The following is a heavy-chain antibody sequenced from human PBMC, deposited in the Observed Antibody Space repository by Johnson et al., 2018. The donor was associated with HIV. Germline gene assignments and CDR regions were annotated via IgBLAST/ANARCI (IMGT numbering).Heavy chain of an antibody. CDR2: ISYDGSNK. J-gene: IGHJ3*02. CDR1: GFTFSSYG. Sequence: QVQLVESGGGVVQPGRSLRLSCAASGFTFSSYGMHWVRQAPGKGLEWVAVISYDGSNKYYADSVQGRFTISRDNSKNTLYLQMNSLRAEDTAVYYCAKTTFMIAAAGPLAFDIWGQGTMVTVSS. CDR3: AKTTFMIAAAGPLAFDI. V-gene: IGHV3-30*18. D-gene: IGHD6-13*01.